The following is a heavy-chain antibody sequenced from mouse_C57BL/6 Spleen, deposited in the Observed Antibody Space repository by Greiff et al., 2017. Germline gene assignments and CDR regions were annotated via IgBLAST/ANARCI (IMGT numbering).Heavy chain of an antibody. CDR2: INPGSGGT. D-gene: IGHD1-1*01. CDR3: ARRGGSLWGYFDV. J-gene: IGHJ1*03. CDR1: GYAFTNYL. Sequence: VQLQQSGAELVRPGTSVKVSCKASGYAFTNYLIEWVKQRPGQGLEWIGVINPGSGGTNYNEKFKGKATLTADKSSSTAYMQFSSLTSEDSAVYFCARRGGSLWGYFDVWGTGTTVTVAS. V-gene: IGHV1-54*01.